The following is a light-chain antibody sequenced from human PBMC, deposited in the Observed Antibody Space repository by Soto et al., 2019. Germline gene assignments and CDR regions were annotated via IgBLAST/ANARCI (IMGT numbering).Light chain of an antibody. Sequence: DLQMTQSLSSLSASVGDTVTITCRASQSISNSLSWYQQKPGKAPKFLIYVASTLQRGVPSRFSGSGSGTDFTLTISSLQPEDVATYYCQQTFSPPYTFGPGTKLEIK. CDR2: VAS. CDR1: QSISNS. V-gene: IGKV1-39*01. CDR3: QQTFSPPYT. J-gene: IGKJ2*01.